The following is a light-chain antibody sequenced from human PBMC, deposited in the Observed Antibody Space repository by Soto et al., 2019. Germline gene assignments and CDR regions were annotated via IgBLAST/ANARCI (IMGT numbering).Light chain of an antibody. CDR3: QSYDSRKGV. V-gene: IGLV6-57*03. J-gene: IGLJ2*01. CDR2: EDN. Sequence: NFMLTQPHSVSESPGKTVTISCTRSSGSIASNYVQWYQQRPGSAPTTVIYEDNHRPSGVPDRFSGSIDSSSNSASLTISGLKTEDEADYYGQSYDSRKGVFGGGTKLTVL. CDR1: SGSIASNY.